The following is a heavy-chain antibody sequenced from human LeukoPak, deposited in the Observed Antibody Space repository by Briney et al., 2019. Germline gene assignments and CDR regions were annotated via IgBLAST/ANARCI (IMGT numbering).Heavy chain of an antibody. CDR2: INPNSGGT. D-gene: IGHD5-18*01. V-gene: IGHV1-2*02. Sequence: GASVTVSFKASGYTFTIYYMHWVGQAPGQGGEGMGWINPNSGGTNYAQKVQGRVTMTRETSISTAYMELSRLRSDDTAVYYCARLRYSYGFYDAFDIWGQGTMVTVSS. J-gene: IGHJ3*02. CDR3: ARLRYSYGFYDAFDI. CDR1: GYTFTIYY.